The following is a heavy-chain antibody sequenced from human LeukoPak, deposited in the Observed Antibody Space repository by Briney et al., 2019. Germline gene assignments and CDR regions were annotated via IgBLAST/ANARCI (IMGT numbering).Heavy chain of an antibody. CDR2: ISKDGSNK. CDR3: AKDLVNSSRWDRYYTMDV. J-gene: IGHJ6*02. Sequence: PGRSLRLSCAASGFTFSSYGIHWVRQAPGKGLEWVAVISKDGSNKYYADSVRGRFTISRDNSKNTLYLQMNSLRAEDTAVYYCAKDLVNSSRWDRYYTMDVWGQGTRSPSP. D-gene: IGHD6-13*01. CDR1: GFTFSSYG. V-gene: IGHV3-30*18.